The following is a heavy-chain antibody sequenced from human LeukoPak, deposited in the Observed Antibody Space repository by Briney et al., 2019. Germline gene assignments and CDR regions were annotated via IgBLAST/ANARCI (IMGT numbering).Heavy chain of an antibody. CDR1: GFTFSAYW. CDR3: ARAGYTYGTLYF. J-gene: IGHJ4*02. V-gene: IGHV3-7*01. CDR2: IKQDGGEK. Sequence: PGGSLRLSCAASGFTFSAYWMSWVRQAPGKGLEWVADIKQDGGEKNYVDSVKGRFTISRENAKNSLYLQMNSLRAEDTAVYYCARAGYTYGTLYFWGQGTLVTVSS. D-gene: IGHD5-18*01.